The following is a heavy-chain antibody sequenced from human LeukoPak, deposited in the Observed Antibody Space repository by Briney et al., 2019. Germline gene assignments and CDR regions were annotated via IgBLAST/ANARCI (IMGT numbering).Heavy chain of an antibody. J-gene: IGHJ4*02. V-gene: IGHV4-59*10. Sequence: SETLSLTCAVYGGSFSGYYWSWIRQPAGKGLEWVGRIYTSGDTNYNPSLKNRVTMSIDTSKNQFSLKVYSVTAADTAVYNCARHTYRNYFDFWGQGALVTVSS. D-gene: IGHD4-11*01. CDR1: GGSFSGYY. CDR2: IYTSGDT. CDR3: ARHTYRNYFDF.